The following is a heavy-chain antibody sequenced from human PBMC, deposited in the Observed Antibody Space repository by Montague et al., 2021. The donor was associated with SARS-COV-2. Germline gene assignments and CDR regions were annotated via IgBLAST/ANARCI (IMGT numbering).Heavy chain of an antibody. CDR3: ARVWDIAVAGYYYYYGMDV. J-gene: IGHJ6*02. Sequence: SRRLSLSASGFTFGDYGMSWVRQAPGKGLEWVSGINWNGGSTGYADSVKGRFTISRDNAKNSLYLQMNSLRAEDTALYYCARVWDIAVAGYYYYYGMDVWGQGTTVTVSS. CDR2: INWNGGST. V-gene: IGHV3-20*03. D-gene: IGHD6-19*01. CDR1: GFTFGDYG.